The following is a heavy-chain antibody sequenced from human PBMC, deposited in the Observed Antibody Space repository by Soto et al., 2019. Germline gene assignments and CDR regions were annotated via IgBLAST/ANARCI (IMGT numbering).Heavy chain of an antibody. CDR3: ARGWQQRGYYYDGMDV. Sequence: QVQLQQWGAGLLKPSETLSLTCAVYGGSFSGYYWSWIRQPPGKGLEWIGEINHSGSTNYNPSLKSRVTISVDTSKNQFSLKLSSVTAADTAVYYCARGWQQRGYYYDGMDVWGQGTTVTVSS. V-gene: IGHV4-34*01. CDR1: GGSFSGYY. D-gene: IGHD6-13*01. CDR2: INHSGST. J-gene: IGHJ6*02.